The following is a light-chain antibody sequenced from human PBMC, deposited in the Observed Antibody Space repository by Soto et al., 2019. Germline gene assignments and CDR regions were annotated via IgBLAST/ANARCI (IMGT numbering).Light chain of an antibody. Sequence: EIVLTQSPGTLSLSPGERATISCRASQSVSGRYLAWYQQKPGQAPRLLIYEASGRATGIPDRFSGSGSGTDFTLTISRLEPEDFAVYYCQQYGTSPRYTFGQGTKLEIK. CDR3: QQYGTSPRYT. V-gene: IGKV3-20*01. CDR2: EAS. J-gene: IGKJ2*01. CDR1: QSVSGRY.